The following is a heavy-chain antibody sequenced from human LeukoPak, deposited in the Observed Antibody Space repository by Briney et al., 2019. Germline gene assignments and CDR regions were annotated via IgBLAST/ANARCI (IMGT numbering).Heavy chain of an antibody. Sequence: GGSPRLSCEASGFTFSSYAMSWVRQAPGKGLEWVSAISGSGGSTYYADSVKGRFTISRDNAKNSLYLQMNSLRAEDTAVYYCARDGGIAAAGLWGRDYYTDVWGKGTTVTVSS. CDR1: GFTFSSYA. CDR2: ISGSGGST. J-gene: IGHJ6*03. V-gene: IGHV3-23*01. D-gene: IGHD6-13*01. CDR3: ARDGGIAAAGLWGRDYYTDV.